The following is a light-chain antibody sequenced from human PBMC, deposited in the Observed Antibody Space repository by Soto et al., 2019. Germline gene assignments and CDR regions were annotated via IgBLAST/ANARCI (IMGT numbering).Light chain of an antibody. J-gene: IGKJ2*01. CDR2: GAS. V-gene: IGKV3-20*01. Sequence: EIVMTQSPGTLSLSPGERATISCRASQVIGSRYLAWYHQKSGQAPRLLIYGASSRATGIPDRFSGSGSGTDFTLTISRLETEAFGVYYCQQFGSSIPHTFGQGIKLEIK. CDR1: QVIGSRY. CDR3: QQFGSSIPHT.